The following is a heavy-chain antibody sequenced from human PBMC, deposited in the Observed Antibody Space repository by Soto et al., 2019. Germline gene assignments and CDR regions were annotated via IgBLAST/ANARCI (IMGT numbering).Heavy chain of an antibody. CDR1: GFTFSSYS. CDR2: ISSSSSYI. Sequence: GGSLRLSCAASGFTFSSYSMNWVRQAPGKGLEWVSSISSSSSYIYYADSVKGRFTISRDNAKNSLYLQMNSLRAEDTAVYYCARDPSLYCSGGSCYGYDYWGQGTLVTVSS. CDR3: ARDPSLYCSGGSCYGYDY. D-gene: IGHD2-15*01. J-gene: IGHJ4*02. V-gene: IGHV3-21*01.